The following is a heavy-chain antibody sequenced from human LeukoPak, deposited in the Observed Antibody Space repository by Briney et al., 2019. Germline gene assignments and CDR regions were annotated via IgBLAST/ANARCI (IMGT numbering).Heavy chain of an antibody. CDR2: VYHNGNT. CDR3: ARGKQHRASKNWFDP. J-gene: IGHJ5*02. V-gene: IGHV4-59*01. Sequence: PSETLSLTCTVSGGLITEYHWTWIRQSPGKGLEWIGYVYHNGNTDYNPSLKSRVTISLDASKNQFSLRLRSVTAADTAVYYCARGKQHRASKNWFDPGGQGPRATVSS. CDR1: GGLITEYH. D-gene: IGHD6-13*01.